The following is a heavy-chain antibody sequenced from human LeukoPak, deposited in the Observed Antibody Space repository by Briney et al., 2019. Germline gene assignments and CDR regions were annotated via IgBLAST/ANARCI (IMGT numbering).Heavy chain of an antibody. D-gene: IGHD5-18*01. V-gene: IGHV3-23*01. J-gene: IGHJ5*02. CDR2: ISGSGGST. Sequence: GGSLRLSCAASGFTLSSYAMSWVRQAPGKGLEWVSAISGSGGSTYYADSVKGRFTISRDNSKNTLYLQMNSLRAEDTAVYYCAKDKYSPNINNWFDPWGQGTLVTVSS. CDR3: AKDKYSPNINNWFDP. CDR1: GFTLSSYA.